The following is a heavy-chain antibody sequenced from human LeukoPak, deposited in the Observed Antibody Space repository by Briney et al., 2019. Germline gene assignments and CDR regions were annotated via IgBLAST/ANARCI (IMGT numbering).Heavy chain of an antibody. CDR1: GLTFNDYA. J-gene: IGHJ4*02. CDR3: AKDYSDSRVADVFFEY. Sequence: SGGSLSLSCAASGLTFNDYAMSWFRQAPGKGLEWVSTITSGFTPHYADSVKGRFTISRDNSKNMFHLQLNSLRAEDTAVYYCAKDYSDSRVADVFFEYWGQGTPVTVSS. V-gene: IGHV3-23*01. CDR2: ITSGFTP. D-gene: IGHD2-15*01.